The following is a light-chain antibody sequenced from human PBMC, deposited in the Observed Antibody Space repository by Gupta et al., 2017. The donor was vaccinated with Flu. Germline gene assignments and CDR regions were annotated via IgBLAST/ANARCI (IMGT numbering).Light chain of an antibody. J-gene: IGLJ3*02. CDR1: SSNIGNNN. Sequence: KVTISCSGSSSNIGNNNVYWYQQLPGTAPKLLIYENDKRPSGIPDRFSGSRSDTSATLAITGLLTGDEADYYCGTWDSSLNGWVFGGGTTLTVL. CDR2: END. V-gene: IGLV1-51*02. CDR3: GTWDSSLNGWV.